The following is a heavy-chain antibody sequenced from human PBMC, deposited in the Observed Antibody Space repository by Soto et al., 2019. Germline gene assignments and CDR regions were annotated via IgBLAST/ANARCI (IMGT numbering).Heavy chain of an antibody. Sequence: SETLSLTCTVSGASISSYYWSWSRQPPGKGLEWIGYIYNSGSTNYNPALKSRVTTSLDTSKNQFSLKLTSVTAADTAVYYCVRDRVGVSSNWFDSWGRGTLVTVSS. V-gene: IGHV4-59*01. CDR1: GASISSYY. CDR3: VRDRVGVSSNWFDS. CDR2: IYNSGST. J-gene: IGHJ5*01. D-gene: IGHD3-3*01.